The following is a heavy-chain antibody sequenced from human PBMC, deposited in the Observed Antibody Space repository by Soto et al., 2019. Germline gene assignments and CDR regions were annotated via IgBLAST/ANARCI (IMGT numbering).Heavy chain of an antibody. D-gene: IGHD3-22*01. Sequence: QVQLVQSGAEVKKPGSSVKVSCKASGDTFSSYAINWVRQAPGQGLEWMGGIIPMVGTANYAQKFKGRVTITAGESAGTVHMELGSLRSEDTAVYYCARVGPAHYYDSSGYYSPLDYWGQGTLVTVSS. CDR3: ARVGPAHYYDSSGYYSPLDY. CDR2: IIPMVGTA. V-gene: IGHV1-69*01. CDR1: GDTFSSYA. J-gene: IGHJ4*02.